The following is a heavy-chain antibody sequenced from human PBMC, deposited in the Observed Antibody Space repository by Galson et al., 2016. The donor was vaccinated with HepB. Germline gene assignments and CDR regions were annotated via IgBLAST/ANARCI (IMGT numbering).Heavy chain of an antibody. D-gene: IGHD3-16*02. CDR1: GRSISSGDYY. J-gene: IGHJ4*02. V-gene: IGHV4-31*03. CDR3: ARVPFSDYIWGSYRYTLH. CDR2: IYSSGRT. Sequence: TLSLTCIVSGRSISSGDYYWSWIRQHPGKGLEWLGYIYSSGRTHYNPSLVSRVTISVDTSQNNFSLRLSSVTAADTALYYCARVPFSDYIWGSYRYTLHWGQGALVTVSS.